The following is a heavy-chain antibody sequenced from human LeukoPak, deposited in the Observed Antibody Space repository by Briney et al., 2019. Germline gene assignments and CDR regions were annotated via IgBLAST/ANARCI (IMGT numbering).Heavy chain of an antibody. CDR2: INHSGST. CDR3: AGAKARATYYYYYYGMDV. CDR1: GGSFSGYY. V-gene: IGHV4-34*01. D-gene: IGHD6-6*01. J-gene: IGHJ6*02. Sequence: LETLSLTCAVYGGSFSGYYWSWIRQPPGKGLEWIGEINHSGSTNYNPSLKSRVTISVDTSKNQFSLKLSSVTAADTAVYYCAGAKARATYYYYYYGMDVWGQGTTVTVSS.